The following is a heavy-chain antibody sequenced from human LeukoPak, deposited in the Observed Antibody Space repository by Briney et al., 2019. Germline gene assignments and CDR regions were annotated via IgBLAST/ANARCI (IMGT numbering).Heavy chain of an antibody. CDR2: IKAWSDGGTT. D-gene: IGHD5-18*01. Sequence: GGSVRLSCAASGFTFSKAWMSWVRQAPGKGLEWVGHIKAWSDGGTTDYGGPVKGRFTISRDDSKNTMYLQMNSLKSEDTAVYFCTTLPGYSYEYLQDYWGQGTLVTVSS. CDR1: GFTFSKAW. J-gene: IGHJ4*02. CDR3: TTLPGYSYEYLQDY. V-gene: IGHV3-15*01.